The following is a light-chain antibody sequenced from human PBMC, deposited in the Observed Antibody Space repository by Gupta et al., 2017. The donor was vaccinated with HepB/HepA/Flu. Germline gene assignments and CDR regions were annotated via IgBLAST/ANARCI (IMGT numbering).Light chain of an antibody. Sequence: SYELTQPLSVSVAPGQTASIPCGGNNIGSKNVHWYRQKPGQAPVLVIYRDSNRPSGIPERFSGSNSGNTATLTISRAQAGDEADYYCQVWDSSTGVFGGGTKLTVL. CDR2: RDS. CDR1: NIGSKN. V-gene: IGLV3-9*01. J-gene: IGLJ2*01. CDR3: QVWDSSTGV.